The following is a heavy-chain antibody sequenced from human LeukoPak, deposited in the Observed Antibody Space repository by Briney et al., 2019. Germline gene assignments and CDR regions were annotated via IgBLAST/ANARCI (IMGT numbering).Heavy chain of an antibody. J-gene: IGHJ4*02. Sequence: GASVKVSCKVSGYTVTELSMHWVRQAPGKGLEWMGGFHPEDNETVYAQKSQGRVTMTEDTSTDTAYMELSSLRSDDTAVYYCAKVKGSAGYFDYWGQGTLVTVSS. CDR1: GYTVTELS. CDR2: FHPEDNET. CDR3: AKVKGSAGYFDY. D-gene: IGHD6-25*01. V-gene: IGHV1-24*01.